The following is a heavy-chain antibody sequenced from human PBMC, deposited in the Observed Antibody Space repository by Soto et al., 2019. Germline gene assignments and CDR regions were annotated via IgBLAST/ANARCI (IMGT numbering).Heavy chain of an antibody. J-gene: IGHJ5*02. Sequence: QVQLQESGPGLVKPWETLSLTCTVSGGSISSYYWSWIRQPPGKGLEWIGYIYYSGSTNYNPSLKSRVTISVDTSKNQFSLKLSSVTAADTAVYYCARDRSSGSYNWFDPWGQGTLVTVSS. CDR2: IYYSGST. V-gene: IGHV4-59*13. CDR3: ARDRSSGSYNWFDP. CDR1: GGSISSYY. D-gene: IGHD6-19*01.